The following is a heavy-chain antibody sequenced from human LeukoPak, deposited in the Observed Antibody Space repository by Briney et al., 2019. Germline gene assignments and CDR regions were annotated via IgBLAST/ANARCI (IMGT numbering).Heavy chain of an antibody. D-gene: IGHD3-3*01. V-gene: IGHV3-7*01. CDR3: ASQRKKYYDFWSGYYSYYMDV. CDR1: GFTFSSYW. J-gene: IGHJ6*03. CDR2: IKQDGSEK. Sequence: GGSLRLSCAASGFTFSSYWMSWVRQAPGKGLEWVANIKQDGSEKYYVDSVKGRFTISRDNVKNSLYLQMNSLRAEDTAVYYCASQRKKYYDFWSGYYSYYMDVWGKGTTVTVSS.